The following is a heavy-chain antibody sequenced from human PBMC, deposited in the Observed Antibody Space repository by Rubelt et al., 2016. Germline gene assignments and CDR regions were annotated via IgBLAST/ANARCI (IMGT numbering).Heavy chain of an antibody. CDR1: GGSFSGYY. Sequence: QVQLQQWGAGLLKPSETLSLTCAVYGGSFSGYYWTWIRQPPGKGLEWIGEINQSGSTNYNPSLKSRVTISVDTSQSQFSRRLSAVTAADTAIYYCASSSYSSSWGYFDSWGQGSLVTVTS. V-gene: IGHV4-34*01. CDR2: INQSGST. CDR3: ASSSYSSSWGYFDS. J-gene: IGHJ4*02. D-gene: IGHD6-13*01.